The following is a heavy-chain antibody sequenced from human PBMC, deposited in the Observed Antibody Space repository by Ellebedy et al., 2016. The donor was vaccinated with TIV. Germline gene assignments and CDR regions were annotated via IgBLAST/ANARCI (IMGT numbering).Heavy chain of an antibody. CDR1: GFTFSSYA. J-gene: IGHJ5*02. CDR3: ARDGRPGGGENWFDP. D-gene: IGHD3-16*01. V-gene: IGHV3-23*01. Sequence: GESLKISXAASGFTFSSYAMSWVRQAPGKGLEWVSAISGSGGSTYYADSVKGRFTISRDNAKNSLYLQMNSLRAEDTAVYYCARDGRPGGGENWFDPWGQGTLVTVSS. CDR2: ISGSGGST.